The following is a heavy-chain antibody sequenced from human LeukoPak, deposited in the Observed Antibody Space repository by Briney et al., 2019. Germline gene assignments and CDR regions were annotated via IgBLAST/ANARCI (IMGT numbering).Heavy chain of an antibody. CDR3: ARDGAAAAPEIYNYYYLDV. Sequence: GGSLRLSCAASGFTVSSSYMSWVRQAPGKGLEWVAEMWYDGSNKYYADSVKGRFIISRDNSKNTLYLQINSLSAEDTAVYYCARDGAAAAPEIYNYYYLDVWGKGTTVTVSS. D-gene: IGHD6-13*01. J-gene: IGHJ6*03. CDR2: MWYDGSNK. CDR1: GFTVSSSY. V-gene: IGHV3-33*08.